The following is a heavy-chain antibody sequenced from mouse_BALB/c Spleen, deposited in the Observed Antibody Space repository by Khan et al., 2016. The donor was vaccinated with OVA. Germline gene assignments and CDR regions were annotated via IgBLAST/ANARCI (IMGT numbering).Heavy chain of an antibody. D-gene: IGHD1-1*01. J-gene: IGHJ2*01. CDR2: TNPTNGRT. CDR3: ARIKKIVATYFDY. V-gene: IGHV1S81*02. Sequence: QVQLKQSGAELVKAGASVKMSCKASGYTFTSYWMHWVKQRLGQGLEWFAETNPTNGRTYYNEKFKSKATLTVAKSSSTAYMLLSGPTFEDSAVYYCARIKKIVATYFDYWGQGTTRTVSS. CDR1: GYTFTSYW.